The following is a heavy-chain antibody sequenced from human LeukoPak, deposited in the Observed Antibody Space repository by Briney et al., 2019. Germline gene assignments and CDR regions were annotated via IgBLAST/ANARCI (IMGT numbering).Heavy chain of an antibody. CDR3: ARVRYYDSSGYHDH. CDR1: GFYFSAYL. J-gene: IGHJ5*02. Sequence: GGSLRLSCVASGFYFSAYLMSWVRQAPGKGLEWVANIKQDGSQEFYVDSVKGRFTISRDNGNNSLYLHMSRLRVEDTAVYYCARVRYYDSSGYHDHWGQGTLVTVSS. V-gene: IGHV3-7*02. CDR2: IKQDGSQE. D-gene: IGHD3-22*01.